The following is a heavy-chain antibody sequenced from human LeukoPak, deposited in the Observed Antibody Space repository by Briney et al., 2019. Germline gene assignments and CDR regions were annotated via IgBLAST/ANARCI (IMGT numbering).Heavy chain of an antibody. CDR2: IYSGGST. J-gene: IGHJ3*02. CDR1: GFTFSSYA. D-gene: IGHD3-10*01. V-gene: IGHV3-66*01. Sequence: GGSLRLSCAASGFTFSSYAMSWVRQAPGKGLEWVSVIYSGGSTYYADSVKGRFTISRDNSKNTLYLQMNSLRAEDTAVYYCARDWGYGSGALDAFDIWGQGTMVTVSS. CDR3: ARDWGYGSGALDAFDI.